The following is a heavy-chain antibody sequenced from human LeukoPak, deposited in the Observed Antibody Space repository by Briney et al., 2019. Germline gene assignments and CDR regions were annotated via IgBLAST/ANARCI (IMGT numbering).Heavy chain of an antibody. CDR2: ISAYNGNT. Sequence: ASVKVSCKASGYTFTSYGISWVRQAPGQGLEWMGWISAYNGNTNYAQKLQGRVTMTTDTSTSTAYMEPRSLRSDDTAVYYCARHPNPIFGVVTSLLEPSFSRWFDPWGQGTLVTVSS. V-gene: IGHV1-18*01. CDR3: ARHPNPIFGVVTSLLEPSFSRWFDP. J-gene: IGHJ5*02. CDR1: GYTFTSYG. D-gene: IGHD3-3*01.